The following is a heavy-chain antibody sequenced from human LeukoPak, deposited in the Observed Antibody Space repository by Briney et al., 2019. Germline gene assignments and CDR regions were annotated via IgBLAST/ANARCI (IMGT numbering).Heavy chain of an antibody. CDR1: GGSFSGYY. Sequence: SETLSLTCAVYGGSFSGYYWSWIRQPPGKGLEWIGEINHSGNINYNPSLKSRVTISVDTSKNQFSLKLSSVTAADTAVYYCATSRDGYNEANDYWGQGTLVTVSS. CDR2: INHSGNI. CDR3: ATSRDGYNEANDY. J-gene: IGHJ4*02. D-gene: IGHD5-24*01. V-gene: IGHV4-34*01.